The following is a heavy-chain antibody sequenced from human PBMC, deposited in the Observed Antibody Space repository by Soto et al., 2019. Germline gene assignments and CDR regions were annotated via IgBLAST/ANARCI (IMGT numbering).Heavy chain of an antibody. CDR3: ARGEWELPPPLD. D-gene: IGHD1-26*01. J-gene: IGHJ4*02. V-gene: IGHV4-59*01. CDR2: IYYSGST. CDR1: GGSISSYY. Sequence: SETLSLTCTVSGGSISSYYWSWIRQPPGKGLEWIGYIYYSGSTNYNPSLKSRVTISVDTSKNQFSLKLSSVTAADTAVYYCARGEWELPPPLDWGQGTLVTVSS.